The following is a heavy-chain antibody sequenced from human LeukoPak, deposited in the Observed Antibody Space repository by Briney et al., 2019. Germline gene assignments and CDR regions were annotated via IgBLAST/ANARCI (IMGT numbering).Heavy chain of an antibody. V-gene: IGHV3-23*01. J-gene: IGHJ4*02. D-gene: IGHD6-19*01. Sequence: GGSLRLSCAASGFTFSSYAMSWVRQAPGKGLERVSGISGSDSSTYYADSVKGRFTISRDNSKNTLYLQMNSLRAEDTAVYYCAKSGSVWYSYFDYWGQGTLVTVSS. CDR3: AKSGSVWYSYFDY. CDR1: GFTFSSYA. CDR2: ISGSDSST.